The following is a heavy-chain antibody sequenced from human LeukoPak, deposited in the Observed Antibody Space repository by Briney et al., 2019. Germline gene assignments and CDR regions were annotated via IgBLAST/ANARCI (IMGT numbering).Heavy chain of an antibody. CDR3: ARAGFLAHFDY. Sequence: PSETLSLTCTVSGGSISSYYWSWLRQPPGKGLEWIGYIYYSGSTNYNPSLTSRVTISVDTSKNQFSLKLSSVTAADTAVYYCARAGFLAHFDYWGQGTLVTVSS. J-gene: IGHJ4*02. CDR2: IYYSGST. CDR1: GGSISSYY. V-gene: IGHV4-59*01. D-gene: IGHD3-3*01.